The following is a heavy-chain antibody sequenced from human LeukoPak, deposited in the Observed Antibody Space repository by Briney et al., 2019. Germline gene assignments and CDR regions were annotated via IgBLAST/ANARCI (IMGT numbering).Heavy chain of an antibody. V-gene: IGHV4-34*01. CDR3: ARITMVRGVDY. J-gene: IGHJ4*02. CDR1: GGSFSGYY. CDR2: INHSGST. D-gene: IGHD3-10*01. Sequence: SETLSLTCAVYGGSFSGYYWSWIRQPPGKGLEWIGEINHSGSTNYNPSLKSRVTISVDTSKNQFSLKLSSVTAADTAVYYCARITMVRGVDYWGQGTLVTVSS.